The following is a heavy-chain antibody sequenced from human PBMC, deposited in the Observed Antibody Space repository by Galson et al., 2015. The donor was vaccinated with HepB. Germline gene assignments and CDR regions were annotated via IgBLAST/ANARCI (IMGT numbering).Heavy chain of an antibody. J-gene: IGHJ3*02. CDR2: ISYDGSNK. CDR1: GFTFSSYG. V-gene: IGHV3-30*18. CDR3: RKGFDI. Sequence: SLRLSCAASGFTFSSYGMHWVRQAPGKGLEWVAVISYDGSNKYYADSVKGRFTISRDNSKNTLYLQMNSLRAEDTAVYYCRKGFDIWGQGTMVTVSS.